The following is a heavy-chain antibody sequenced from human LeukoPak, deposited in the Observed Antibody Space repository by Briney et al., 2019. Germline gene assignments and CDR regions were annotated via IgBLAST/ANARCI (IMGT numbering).Heavy chain of an antibody. Sequence: GGSLSLSCAASGFTFNHYWMSWVRQAPGKGLEWVANIKPDGSEKYYVESVKGRFTNSRDNAKNSLNLQMRSLRVEDTAVYYCARVGKEGISHHMDVWGKGTTVTVSS. V-gene: IGHV3-7*01. CDR1: GFTFNHYW. CDR3: ARVGKEGISHHMDV. D-gene: IGHD3-3*02. CDR2: IKPDGSEK. J-gene: IGHJ6*04.